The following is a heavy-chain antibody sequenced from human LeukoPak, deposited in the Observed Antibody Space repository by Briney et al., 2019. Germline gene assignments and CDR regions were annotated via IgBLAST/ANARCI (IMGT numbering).Heavy chain of an antibody. Sequence: ASETLSLTCTVSGGSISSGSYYWSWIRQPAGKGLEWIGRIYTSGSTNYSPSLKSRVTISVDTSKNQFSLKLSSVTAADTAVYYCARALTLADGRGYSYGYYYYYYMDVWGKGTTVTISS. CDR3: ARALTLADGRGYSYGYYYYYYMDV. D-gene: IGHD5-18*01. CDR2: IYTSGST. V-gene: IGHV4-61*02. CDR1: GGSISSGSYY. J-gene: IGHJ6*03.